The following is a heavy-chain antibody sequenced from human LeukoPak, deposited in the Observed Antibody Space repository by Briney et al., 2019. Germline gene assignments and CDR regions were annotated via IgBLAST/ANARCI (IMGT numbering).Heavy chain of an antibody. CDR1: GGSISYDY. CDR2: IYYSGST. Sequence: SETLSLTCTVSGGSISYDYWNWIRQPPGKGLEWIGCIYYSGSTNYNPSLKRRVTISQDTSKNQFSLRLTSVTASDTAIYYCARESPTSSSGMDVWGQGTTVTVSS. CDR3: ARESPTSSSGMDV. V-gene: IGHV4-59*01. J-gene: IGHJ6*02.